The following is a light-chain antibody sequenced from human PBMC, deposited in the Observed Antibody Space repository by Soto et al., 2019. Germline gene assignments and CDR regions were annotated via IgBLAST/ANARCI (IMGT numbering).Light chain of an antibody. CDR1: DIARKT. J-gene: IGLJ1*01. CDR3: QVWDISSDHHG. Sequence: SYELTQPPSVSVAPGQTARITCGGNDIARKTVHWYQQKPGQAPVLVVYDDDERPSGIPERFSGSNSGNTATLTISRVEAGDEAEYYCQVWDISSDHHGVGTGTKLTVL. V-gene: IGLV3-21*02. CDR2: DDD.